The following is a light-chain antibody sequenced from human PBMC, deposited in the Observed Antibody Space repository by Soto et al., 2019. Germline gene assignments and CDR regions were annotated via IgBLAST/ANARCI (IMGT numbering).Light chain of an antibody. Sequence: DIQMTQSPSTLSASVGDRVTITCRASKSFNTWLAWYQQKPGKAPKLLIYDASTLESGVPSRFSGSGSGTDFSLTISSLQTDDFATYYCQQYDNDYWTFGQGTKVDIK. CDR3: QQYDNDYWT. J-gene: IGKJ1*01. CDR2: DAS. CDR1: KSFNTW. V-gene: IGKV1-5*01.